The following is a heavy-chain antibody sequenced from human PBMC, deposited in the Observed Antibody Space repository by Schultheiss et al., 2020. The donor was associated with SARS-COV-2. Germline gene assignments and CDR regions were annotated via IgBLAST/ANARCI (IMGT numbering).Heavy chain of an antibody. J-gene: IGHJ4*02. CDR1: GFSLSNAKMG. CDR2: ILSNDEK. D-gene: IGHD3-22*01. Sequence: SGPTLVKPTETLTLTCTVSGFSLSNAKMGVSWIRQPPGKALEWLAHILSNDEKSYSTSLKNKVTISKDTSKSQVVLTMTNMDPVDTATYYCARMSGAYHSSYYGLTHFDYWGQGTQVTVS. V-gene: IGHV2-26*01. CDR3: ARMSGAYHSSYYGLTHFDY.